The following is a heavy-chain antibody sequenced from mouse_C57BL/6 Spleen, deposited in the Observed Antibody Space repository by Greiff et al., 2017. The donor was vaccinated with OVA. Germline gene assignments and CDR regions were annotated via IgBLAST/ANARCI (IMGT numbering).Heavy chain of an antibody. J-gene: IGHJ2*01. CDR1: GYAFSSSW. D-gene: IGHD2-4*01. CDR3: AREEGDYDEFDY. CDR2: IYPGDGDT. Sequence: VKLQESGPELVKPGASVKISCKASGYAFSSSWMNWVKQRPGKGLEWIGRIYPGDGDTNYNGKFKGKATLTADKSSSTAYMQLSSLTSEDSAVYFCAREEGDYDEFDYWGQGTTLTVSS. V-gene: IGHV1-82*01.